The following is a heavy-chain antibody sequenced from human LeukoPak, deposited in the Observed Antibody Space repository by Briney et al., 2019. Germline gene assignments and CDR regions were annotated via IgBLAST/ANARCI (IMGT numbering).Heavy chain of an antibody. CDR3: ARVIRMVRGALGGNWFDP. V-gene: IGHV1-2*02. CDR1: GYTFTGYC. J-gene: IGHJ5*02. CDR2: INPNSGGT. Sequence: ASVKVSCKASGYTFTGYCMHWVRQAPGQGLEWMGWINPNSGGTNYAQKFQGRVTMTRDTSISTAYMELSRLRSDDTAVYYCARVIRMVRGALGGNWFDPWGQGTLVTVSS. D-gene: IGHD3-10*01.